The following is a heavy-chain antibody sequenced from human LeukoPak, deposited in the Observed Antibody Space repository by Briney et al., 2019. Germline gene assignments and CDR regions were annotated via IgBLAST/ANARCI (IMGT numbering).Heavy chain of an antibody. V-gene: IGHV1-69*05. J-gene: IGHJ4*02. CDR2: IIPIFGTA. D-gene: IGHD3-3*01. CDR3: AVDFWSGYYTGQSFDY. Sequence: ASVKVSCKASGGTFSSYAMSWVRQAPGQGLEWMGGIIPIFGTANYAQKFQGGVTITTDESTSTAYMELSSLRSEDTAVYYCAVDFWSGYYTGQSFDYWGQGTLVTVSS. CDR1: GGTFSSYA.